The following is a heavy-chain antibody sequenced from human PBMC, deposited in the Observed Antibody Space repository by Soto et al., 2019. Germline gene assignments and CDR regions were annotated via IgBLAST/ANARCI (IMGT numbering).Heavy chain of an antibody. V-gene: IGHV5-51*01. CDR3: ARVYKGASGGPDY. CDR2: IYPGDSDT. Sequence: GESLKISCQASGYSFTTYWIGWVRQMPGRGLEWMGLIYPGDSDTRYSPSFQGQVTISADKSISTAYLQWSSLKASDTAKYYCARVYKGASGGPDYWGQGTLVTVSS. CDR1: GYSFTTYW. J-gene: IGHJ4*02. D-gene: IGHD1-1*01.